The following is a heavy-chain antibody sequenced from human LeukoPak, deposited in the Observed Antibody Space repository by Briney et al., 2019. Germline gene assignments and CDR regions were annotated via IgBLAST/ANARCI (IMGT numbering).Heavy chain of an antibody. J-gene: IGHJ4*02. Sequence: GRSPRLSCAASGFTFSSYAMHWVRQAPGKGLEWVAVISYDGSNKYYAGSVKGRFTISRDNSKNTLYLQMNSLRTEDTAVYYCAKTPKIRGVSNFDYWGQGTLVTVSS. CDR3: AKTPKIRGVSNFDY. CDR2: ISYDGSNK. D-gene: IGHD3-10*01. CDR1: GFTFSSYA. V-gene: IGHV3-30*04.